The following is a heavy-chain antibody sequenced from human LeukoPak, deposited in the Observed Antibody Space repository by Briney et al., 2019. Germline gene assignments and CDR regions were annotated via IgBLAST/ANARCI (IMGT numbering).Heavy chain of an antibody. CDR3: AREASSVRGVLIPNYFDS. V-gene: IGHV3-15*01. J-gene: IGHJ4*02. CDR2: IKSKINGGTT. Sequence: NPGGSLRLSCAASGFIFNNAWMSWVRQVPGKGPEWVGRIKSKINGGTTDFAAPVKGRFTISRDNSKNTLYLQMNSLRAEDTAVYYCAREASSVRGVLIPNYFDSWGQGTLVTVSS. CDR1: GFIFNNAW. D-gene: IGHD3-10*01.